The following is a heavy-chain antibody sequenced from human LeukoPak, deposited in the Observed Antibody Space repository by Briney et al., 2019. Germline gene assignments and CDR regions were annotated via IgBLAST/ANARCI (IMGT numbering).Heavy chain of an antibody. CDR3: AKDFRIGYSAHFDY. D-gene: IGHD2-21*01. J-gene: IGHJ4*02. CDR1: GFTFRSHA. CDR2: VYENGGTT. V-gene: IGHV3-23*01. Sequence: GGSLRLSCVGSGFTFRSHAMSWVRQAPEKGLEFVSGVYENGGTTYYADSVKGRFSISRDNSKNTLYLQMDSLRGEDTAVYYCAKDFRIGYSAHFDYWGQGALVTVSS.